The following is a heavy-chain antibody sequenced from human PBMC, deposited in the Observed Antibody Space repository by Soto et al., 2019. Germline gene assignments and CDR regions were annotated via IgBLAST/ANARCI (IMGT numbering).Heavy chain of an antibody. CDR1: GGSINNYY. Sequence: TSETLSLTCTVSGGSINNYYWSWIRQPPGKGLEWIGYIYYSGSTNYNPSLKSRVTISVDTSKNQFSPKLSSVTAADTAVYYCARGRNYYDSSGPWFDPWGQGTLVTVSS. CDR3: ARGRNYYDSSGPWFDP. D-gene: IGHD3-22*01. V-gene: IGHV4-59*08. CDR2: IYYSGST. J-gene: IGHJ5*02.